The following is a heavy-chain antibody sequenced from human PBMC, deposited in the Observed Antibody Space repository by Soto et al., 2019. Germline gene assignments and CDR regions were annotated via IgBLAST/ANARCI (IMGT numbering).Heavy chain of an antibody. Sequence: PACSPRLGCSASGVRVMLAGVGGVRQTPGKGLEWVGRIKSKADGETKDYGAPVRGRFTISRDDSKDTLYLQMNSLRIEDTAVYYCCVVKRRDQYSTSGYWFDSWVPGT. D-gene: IGHD2-15*01. V-gene: IGHV3-15*01. CDR2: IKSKADGETK. J-gene: IGHJ5*01. CDR3: CVVKRRDQYSTSGYWFDS. CDR1: GVRVMLAG.